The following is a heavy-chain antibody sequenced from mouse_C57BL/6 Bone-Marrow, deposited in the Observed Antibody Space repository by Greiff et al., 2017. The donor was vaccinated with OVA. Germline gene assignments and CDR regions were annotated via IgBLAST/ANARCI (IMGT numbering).Heavy chain of an antibody. D-gene: IGHD2-4*01. J-gene: IGHJ1*03. V-gene: IGHV5-2*01. CDR3: ARHRYDYDVGWYFDV. Sequence: EVKLVESGGGLVQPGESLKLSCESNEYEFPSHDMSWVRKTPEKRLELVAAINSDGGSTYYPDTMERRFIISRDNTKKTLYLQMSSLRSEDTALYDCARHRYDYDVGWYFDVWGTGTTVTVSS. CDR2: INSDGGST. CDR1: EYEFPSHD.